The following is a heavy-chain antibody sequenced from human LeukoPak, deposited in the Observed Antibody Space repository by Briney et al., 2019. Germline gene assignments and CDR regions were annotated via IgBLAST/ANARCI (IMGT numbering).Heavy chain of an antibody. Sequence: ASVKVSCKASGYTFTGYYMHWVRQAPGQGLEWMGWINPKSGGTNYAQKFQGRVTMTRDTSISTAYMELSRLRSDDTAVYYCARGRLVVVPAAILYWGQGTLVTVS. V-gene: IGHV1-2*02. J-gene: IGHJ4*02. D-gene: IGHD2-2*02. CDR3: ARGRLVVVPAAILY. CDR2: INPKSGGT. CDR1: GYTFTGYY.